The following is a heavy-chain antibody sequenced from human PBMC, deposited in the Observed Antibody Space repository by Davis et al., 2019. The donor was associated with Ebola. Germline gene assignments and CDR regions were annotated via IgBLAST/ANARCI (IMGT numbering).Heavy chain of an antibody. V-gene: IGHV3-23*01. D-gene: IGHD1-26*01. CDR3: AKTVDGSYSS. Sequence: GESLKISCAASGWNGSNYAMTWVRQAPGKGLEWVSAISGSGGSTYYADSVKSRFTIARDNSKNTLYLQMNSLRAEDTAVYYCAKTVDGSYSSWGQGTLVTLSS. CDR1: GWNGSNYA. J-gene: IGHJ5*02. CDR2: ISGSGGST.